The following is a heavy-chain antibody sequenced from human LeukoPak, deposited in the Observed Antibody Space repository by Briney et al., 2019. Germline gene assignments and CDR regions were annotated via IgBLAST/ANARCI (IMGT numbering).Heavy chain of an antibody. CDR2: ISGSGGST. CDR3: ARDRIGGWFGELLFDY. CDR1: GFTFSSYE. Sequence: GGSLRLSCAASGFTFSSYEMNWVRQAPGKGLEWVSAISGSGGSTYYADSVKGRFTISRDNAKNSLYLQMNSLRAEDTAVYYCARDRIGGWFGELLFDYWGQGTLVTVSS. J-gene: IGHJ4*02. V-gene: IGHV3-48*03. D-gene: IGHD3-10*01.